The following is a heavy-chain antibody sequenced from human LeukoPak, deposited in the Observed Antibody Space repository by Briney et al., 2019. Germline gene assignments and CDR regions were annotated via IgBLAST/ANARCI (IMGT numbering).Heavy chain of an antibody. Sequence: SETLSLTCTVSGYSISSGYYWGWIRQPPGKGLEWIGSICHSGSTYYNPSLKSRVTISVDTSKNQFSLKLSSVTAADTAVYYCARGSLRYDYYMDVWGKGTTVTVSS. J-gene: IGHJ6*03. CDR3: ARGSLRYDYYMDV. D-gene: IGHD3-9*01. CDR2: ICHSGST. CDR1: GYSISSGYY. V-gene: IGHV4-38-2*02.